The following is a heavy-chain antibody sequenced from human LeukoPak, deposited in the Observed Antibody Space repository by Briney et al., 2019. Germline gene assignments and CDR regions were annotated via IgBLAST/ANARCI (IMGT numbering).Heavy chain of an antibody. CDR3: ARHASVLLWFGELFR. CDR2: IYYSGST. CDR1: GGSISSSSYY. D-gene: IGHD3-10*01. V-gene: IGHV4-39*01. J-gene: IGHJ4*02. Sequence: SETLSLTCTVSGGSISSSSYYWGWIRQPPGKGLEWIGRIYYSGSTYYNPSLKSRVTISVDTSKNQFSLKLSSVTAADTAVYYCARHASVLLWFGELFRWGQGTLVTVSS.